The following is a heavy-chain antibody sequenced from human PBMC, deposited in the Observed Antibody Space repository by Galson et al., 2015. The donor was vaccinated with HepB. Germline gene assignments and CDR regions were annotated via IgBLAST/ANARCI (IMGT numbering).Heavy chain of an antibody. D-gene: IGHD2-21*02. CDR3: ARDSLGDYYYYYGMDV. CDR2: IKQDGSEK. CDR1: GFTFSSYW. V-gene: IGHV3-7*03. Sequence: SLRLSCAASGFTFSSYWMSWVRQAPGKGLEWVANIKQDGSEKYYVDSVKGRFTISRDNAKNSLYLQMNSLRAEDTAVYYCARDSLGDYYYYYGMDVWGQGTTVTVSS. J-gene: IGHJ6*02.